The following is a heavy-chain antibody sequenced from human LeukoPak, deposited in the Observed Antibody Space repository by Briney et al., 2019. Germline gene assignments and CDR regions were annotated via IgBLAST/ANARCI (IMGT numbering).Heavy chain of an antibody. CDR2: IKQDGSEK. V-gene: IGHV3-7*01. CDR1: GGSISSSSYY. D-gene: IGHD6-13*01. CDR3: ARDRCAGSSSWYVHYYYYYYMDV. J-gene: IGHJ6*03. Sequence: ETLSLTCTVSGGSISSSSYYWGWIRQPPGKGLEWVANIKQDGSEKYYVDSVKGRFTISRDNAKNSLYLQMNSLRAEDTAVYYCARDRCAGSSSWYVHYYYYYYMDVWGKGTTVAVSS.